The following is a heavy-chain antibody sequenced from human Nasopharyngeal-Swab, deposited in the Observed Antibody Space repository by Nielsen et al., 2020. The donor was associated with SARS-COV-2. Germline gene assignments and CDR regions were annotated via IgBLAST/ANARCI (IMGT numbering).Heavy chain of an antibody. J-gene: IGHJ6*02. D-gene: IGHD3-10*01. V-gene: IGHV5-10-1*01. CDR3: AASRGPGSYYYGSGDQSMDV. Sequence: QMPGKGLEWMGRIDPSDSYTNYSPSFQGHVTISADKSISTAYLQWSSLKASDTAMYYCAASRGPGSYYYGSGDQSMDVWGQGTTVTVSS. CDR2: IDPSDSYT.